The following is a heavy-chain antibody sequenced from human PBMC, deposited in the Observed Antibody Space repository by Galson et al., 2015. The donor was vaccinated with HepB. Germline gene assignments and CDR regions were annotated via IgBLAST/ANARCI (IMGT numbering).Heavy chain of an antibody. CDR3: ATSYYDFWSGGEPNNWFDP. CDR2: IYPGDSDT. V-gene: IGHV5-51*01. Sequence: QSGAEVKKPGESLKISCKGSGYSFTSYWIGWVRQMPGKGLEWMGIIYPGDSDTRYSPSFQGQVTISADKSISTAYLQWSSLKASDTAMYYCATSYYDFWSGGEPNNWFDPWGQGTLVTVSS. D-gene: IGHD3-3*01. J-gene: IGHJ5*02. CDR1: GYSFTSYW.